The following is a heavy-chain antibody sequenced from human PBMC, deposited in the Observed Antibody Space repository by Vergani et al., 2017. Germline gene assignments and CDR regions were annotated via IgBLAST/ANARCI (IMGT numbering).Heavy chain of an antibody. V-gene: IGHV1-18*01. Sequence: QVQLVQSGAEVKKPGASVKVSCKASGYTFTSYGISWVRQAPGQGLEWMGWISAYNGNTNYAQKLQGRVTMTTDTSTSTAYMELRSLRSDDTAVYYCARAERIQLWLSDYDSSGSHPGVVDYWGQGTLVTVSS. CDR1: GYTFTSYG. J-gene: IGHJ4*02. CDR3: ARAERIQLWLSDYDSSGSHPGVVDY. D-gene: IGHD3-22*01. CDR2: ISAYNGNT.